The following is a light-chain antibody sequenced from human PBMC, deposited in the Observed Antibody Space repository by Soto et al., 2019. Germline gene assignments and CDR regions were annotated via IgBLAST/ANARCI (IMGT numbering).Light chain of an antibody. Sequence: QSVLTQSPSESATPGQRVTISCSGSGSNIGTHAVNWYQQVPGTAPTLLIFRNHQRPSGVPDRFSGSKSGTSASLAISGPXXXXXXXYYCAAWDDSLRAVVFGGGTKLTV. V-gene: IGLV1-44*01. CDR3: AAWDDSLRAVV. J-gene: IGLJ2*01. CDR2: RNH. CDR1: GSNIGTHA.